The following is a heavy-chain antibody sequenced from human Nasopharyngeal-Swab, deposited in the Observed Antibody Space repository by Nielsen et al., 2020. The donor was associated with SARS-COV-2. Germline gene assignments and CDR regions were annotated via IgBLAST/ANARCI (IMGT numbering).Heavy chain of an antibody. D-gene: IGHD4-11*01. Sequence: GESLKILCAASGFTVSSNYMSWVRQAAGKGPEWVSVIYSGGSTYYAGSVKGRFTISRHNSKNTLYLQMNSLRAEDTAVYYCARDLQDYGMDVWGQGTTVTVSS. J-gene: IGHJ6*02. CDR3: ARDLQDYGMDV. CDR1: GFTVSSNY. V-gene: IGHV3-53*04. CDR2: IYSGGST.